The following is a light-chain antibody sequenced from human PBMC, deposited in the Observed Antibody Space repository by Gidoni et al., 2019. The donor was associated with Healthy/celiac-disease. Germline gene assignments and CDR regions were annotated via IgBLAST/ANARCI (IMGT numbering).Light chain of an antibody. J-gene: IGKJ3*01. V-gene: IGKV1-9*01. CDR1: QGISSY. CDR2: AAS. CDR3: QRLNSYPGFT. Sequence: DIQLTQSPSFLSASVGDRVTITCRASQGISSYLAWYQQKPGKAPKLLIYAASTLQSGVPSRFSGSGSGTEFTLTISRLQPEDFATYYCQRLNSYPGFTFGPGTKVDIK.